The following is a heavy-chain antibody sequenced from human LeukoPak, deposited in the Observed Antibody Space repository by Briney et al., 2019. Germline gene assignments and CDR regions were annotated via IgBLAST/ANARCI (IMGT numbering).Heavy chain of an antibody. J-gene: IGHJ4*02. V-gene: IGHV3-48*01. D-gene: IGHD2-2*01. CDR2: ISSSSSTI. CDR1: GFTLRSYS. Sequence: GVSLRLYCAASGFTLRSYSMNWVRQARGKGLEWVSYISSSSSTIYYADSVKGRFTISRDNAKNSLYLQMNSLRAEDTAVYYCARDGYIVVVPAAMVYWGQGTLVTVSS. CDR3: ARDGYIVVVPAAMVY.